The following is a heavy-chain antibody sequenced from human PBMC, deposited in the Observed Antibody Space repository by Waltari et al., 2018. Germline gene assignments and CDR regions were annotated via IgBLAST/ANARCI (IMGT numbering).Heavy chain of an antibody. CDR1: GGTFSSYA. D-gene: IGHD3-22*01. J-gene: IGHJ3*02. Sequence: QVQLVQSGAEVKKPGSSVKVSCKASGGTFSSYAISWVRQAPGQGLEWMGGLIPIFGTANYAQKFQGRVTITADESTSTAYMELSSLRSEDTAVYYCARGADMIVVVRGAFDIWGQGTMVTVSS. CDR3: ARGADMIVVVRGAFDI. V-gene: IGHV1-69*12. CDR2: LIPIFGTA.